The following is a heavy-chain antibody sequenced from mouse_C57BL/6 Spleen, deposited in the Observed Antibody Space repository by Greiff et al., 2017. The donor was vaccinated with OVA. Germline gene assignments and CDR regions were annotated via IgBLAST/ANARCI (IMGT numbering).Heavy chain of an antibody. J-gene: IGHJ4*01. CDR1: GYSFTDYN. CDR3: ARTIDDPYYAMDY. CDR2: INPNYGTT. V-gene: IGHV1-39*01. Sequence: EVKLMESGPELVKPGASVKISCKASGYSFTDYNMNWVKQSNGKSLEWIGVINPNYGTTSYNQKFKGKATLTVDQSSSTAYMQLNSLTSEDSAVYYCARTIDDPYYAMDYWGQGTSVTVSS. D-gene: IGHD1-1*02.